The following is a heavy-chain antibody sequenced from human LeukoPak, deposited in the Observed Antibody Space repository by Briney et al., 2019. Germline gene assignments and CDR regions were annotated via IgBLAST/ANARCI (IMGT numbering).Heavy chain of an antibody. Sequence: ASVKVSCKASGYTFTSYYMHWVRQAPGQGLAWMGIINPSGGSTSYAQKFQGRVTMTRDTSTSTVYMELSSLRSEDTAVYYCARVRGPAYCGGDCYTSWFDYWGQGTLVTVSS. V-gene: IGHV1-46*01. CDR2: INPSGGST. CDR3: ARVRGPAYCGGDCYTSWFDY. J-gene: IGHJ4*02. CDR1: GYTFTSYY. D-gene: IGHD2-21*02.